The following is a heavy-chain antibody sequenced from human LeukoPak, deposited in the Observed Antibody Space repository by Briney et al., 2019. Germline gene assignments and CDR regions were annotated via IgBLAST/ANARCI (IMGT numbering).Heavy chain of an antibody. CDR1: GFTFSDYY. D-gene: IGHD4-23*01. V-gene: IGHV3-11*01. CDR2: ISSSGSTI. Sequence: GGSLRLSCAASGFTFSDYYMSWIRQAPGKWLEWVSYISSSGSTIYYADSVKGRFTISRDNAKNSLYLQMNSLRAEDTAVYYCATYGGLNHTPRVRYFDYWGQGTLVTVSS. CDR3: ATYGGLNHTPRVRYFDY. J-gene: IGHJ4*02.